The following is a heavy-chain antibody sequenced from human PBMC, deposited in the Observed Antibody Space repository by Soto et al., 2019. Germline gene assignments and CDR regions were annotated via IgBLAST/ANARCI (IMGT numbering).Heavy chain of an antibody. CDR2: INHSGST. CDR3: AKPKRPYYYDSSGNNWFDP. J-gene: IGHJ5*02. D-gene: IGHD3-22*01. Sequence: SETLSLTCAVYGGSFSGYYWSWIRQPPGKGLEWIGDINHSGSTNYNSSLKSRVTISVDTSKNQFSLKLSSVTAADTAVYYCAKPKRPYYYDSSGNNWFDPWGQGTLVTVSS. CDR1: GGSFSGYY. V-gene: IGHV4-34*01.